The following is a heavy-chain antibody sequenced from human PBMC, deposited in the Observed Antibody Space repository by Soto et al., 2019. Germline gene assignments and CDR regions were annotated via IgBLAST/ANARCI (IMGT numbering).Heavy chain of an antibody. V-gene: IGHV3-74*01. Sequence: GGSLRLSCAASGFPFSSYWMHWVRQAPGKGLVWVSHINSDGSSASYADSVKGRFTISRDNAKNTLYLQMNSLRAEDTALYYCARNDSNDAFDIWGQGTMVTVSS. CDR3: ARNDSNDAFDI. D-gene: IGHD2-21*02. CDR1: GFPFSSYW. CDR2: INSDGSSA. J-gene: IGHJ3*02.